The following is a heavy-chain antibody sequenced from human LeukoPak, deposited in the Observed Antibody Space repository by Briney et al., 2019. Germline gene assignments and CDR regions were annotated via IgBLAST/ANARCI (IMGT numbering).Heavy chain of an antibody. CDR2: ISGDGGSA. Sequence: GGSLRLSCAASGFTFSSYAMSWVRQAPGKGLEWVSAISGDGGSAYYSDSVKGRFTISRDNSKNTLYLQMRSLRAEDTAVYYCAKMGYYESSDFFDYWGQGTLVTVSS. CDR1: GFTFSSYA. D-gene: IGHD3-22*01. J-gene: IGHJ4*02. V-gene: IGHV3-23*01. CDR3: AKMGYYESSDFFDY.